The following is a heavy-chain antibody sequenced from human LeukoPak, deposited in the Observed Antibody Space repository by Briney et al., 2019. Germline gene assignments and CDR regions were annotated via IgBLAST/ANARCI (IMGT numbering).Heavy chain of an antibody. J-gene: IGHJ2*01. Sequence: GGSLRLSCAASGFTFSSYEMNWVRQAPGKGLEWVSYISSSGSTIYYADSVKGRFTISRDNAKNSLYLQMNSLRVEDTAVYYCARGYSYGPYWYFDLWGRGTLVTVSS. D-gene: IGHD5-18*01. CDR2: ISSSGSTI. V-gene: IGHV3-48*03. CDR1: GFTFSSYE. CDR3: ARGYSYGPYWYFDL.